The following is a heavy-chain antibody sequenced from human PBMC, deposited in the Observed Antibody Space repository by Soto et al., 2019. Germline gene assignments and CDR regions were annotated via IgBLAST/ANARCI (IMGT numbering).Heavy chain of an antibody. J-gene: IGHJ4*02. CDR3: ARDRQYSSGWYFDY. V-gene: IGHV1-18*01. Sequence: ASLKVSCKASGYTFTSYGISWVRQAPGQGLEWMGWISAYNGNTNYAQKLQGRVTMTTDTSTSTAYMELRSLRSDDTAVYYCARDRQYSSGWYFDYWGQGTLVTVSS. CDR1: GYTFTSYG. D-gene: IGHD6-19*01. CDR2: ISAYNGNT.